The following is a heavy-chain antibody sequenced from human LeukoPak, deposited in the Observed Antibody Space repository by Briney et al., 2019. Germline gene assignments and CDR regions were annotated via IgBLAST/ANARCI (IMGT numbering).Heavy chain of an antibody. V-gene: IGHV4-31*03. D-gene: IGHD4-23*01. CDR2: IYYSGST. Sequence: SQTLSLTCTVSGGSISSGGYYWSWIRQHPGKGLEWIGYIYYSGSTYYNPSLKSRVSISVDTSKNQFSLKLSSVTAADTAVYYCARVGLRWFFDYWGQGTLVTVSS. CDR3: ARVGLRWFFDY. CDR1: GGSISSGGYY. J-gene: IGHJ4*02.